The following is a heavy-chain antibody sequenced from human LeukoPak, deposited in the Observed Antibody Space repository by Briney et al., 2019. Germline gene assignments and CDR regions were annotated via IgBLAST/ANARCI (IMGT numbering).Heavy chain of an antibody. V-gene: IGHV1-46*01. Sequence: ASVKVSCKASGYTFTSYYMHWVRQAPGQGLEWMGIINPNGGSTSYAQKFQGRVTMTRDTSTSTVYMELSSLRSEDTAVYYCAGEEAAAGTNYYYGMDVWGQGTTVTVSS. D-gene: IGHD6-13*01. CDR2: INPNGGST. CDR1: GYTFTSYY. J-gene: IGHJ6*02. CDR3: AGEEAAAGTNYYYGMDV.